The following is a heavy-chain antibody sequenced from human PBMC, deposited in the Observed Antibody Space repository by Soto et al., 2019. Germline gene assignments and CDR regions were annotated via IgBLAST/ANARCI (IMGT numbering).Heavy chain of an antibody. CDR2: INDQSNYI. D-gene: IGHD5-18*01. CDR3: ATFPHNYGG. J-gene: IGHJ4*02. V-gene: IGHV3-21*06. CDR1: GFTFSTHS. Sequence: VQLVESGGGLVKPGGSLRLACAASGFTFSTHSMNWVRQAPGKGLEWVASINDQSNYIFYADSVSGRFTISRHNAKNSLYLKMNSLRDDDTAVYYCATFPHNYGGWGQGTLVTVSA.